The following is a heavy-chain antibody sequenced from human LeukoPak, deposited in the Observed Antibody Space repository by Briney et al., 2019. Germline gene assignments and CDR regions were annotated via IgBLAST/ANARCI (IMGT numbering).Heavy chain of an antibody. CDR2: IHYSGST. V-gene: IGHV4-59*01. CDR3: ARAAPSWAFDI. D-gene: IGHD6-13*01. CDR1: GGSISSYY. Sequence: PSETLSLTCTVSGGSISSYYWSWIRQPPGKGLEWIGYIHYSGSTNYNPSLKSRVTISVDTSKNQFSLKLSSVTAADTAVYYCARAAPSWAFDIWGQGTMVTVSS. J-gene: IGHJ3*02.